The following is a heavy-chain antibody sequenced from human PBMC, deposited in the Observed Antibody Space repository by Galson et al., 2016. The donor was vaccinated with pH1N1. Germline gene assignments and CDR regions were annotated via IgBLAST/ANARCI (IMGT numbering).Heavy chain of an antibody. J-gene: IGHJ6*02. D-gene: IGHD2-15*01. CDR2: IYSGGNT. CDR1: GFTVSPND. Sequence: SLRLSCAASGFTVSPNDMSWFRQAPGKGLEWVSVIYSGGNTYYTDSVKGRFTISRDSSKNTLYLQMNSLRPEDTAVYYCARGYPGFSYYGMDVWGQGTTFTVSS. CDR3: ARGYPGFSYYGMDV. V-gene: IGHV3-53*01.